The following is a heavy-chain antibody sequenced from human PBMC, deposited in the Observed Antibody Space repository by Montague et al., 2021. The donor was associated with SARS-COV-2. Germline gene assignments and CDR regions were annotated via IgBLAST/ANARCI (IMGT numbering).Heavy chain of an antibody. CDR1: GFTFSTYP. D-gene: IGHD2/OR15-2a*01. V-gene: IGHV3-23*01. CDR3: ASPYIPNKYYEVY. J-gene: IGHJ4*02. CDR2: IGAGVSST. Sequence: SLRLSCAASGFTFSTYPMHWVRQAPGKGLEWVSSIGAGVSSTFYSDSVKGRFAVSRDNSKNTLYLQMNSLRAEDTAVYYCASPYIPNKYYEVYWGQGTLVTVSS.